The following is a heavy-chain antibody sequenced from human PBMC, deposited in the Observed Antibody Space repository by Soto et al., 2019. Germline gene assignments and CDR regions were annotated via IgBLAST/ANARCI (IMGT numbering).Heavy chain of an antibody. CDR1: SGSFSGYY. D-gene: IGHD3-16*01. Sequence: PSETLSLTCAVYSGSFSGYYWSWNRQPPGKGLEWIGEIYHGLSIVYNPSLKSRVTISGDSSKNQFSLKLSSVTAADTAVYYCARHGGYYFDYWGQGTLVTAPQ. J-gene: IGHJ4*02. V-gene: IGHV4-34*01. CDR2: IYHGLSI. CDR3: ARHGGYYFDY.